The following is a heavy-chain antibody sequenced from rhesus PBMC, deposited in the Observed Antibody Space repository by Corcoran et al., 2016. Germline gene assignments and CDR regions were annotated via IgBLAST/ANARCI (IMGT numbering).Heavy chain of an antibody. D-gene: IGHD1-44*01. CDR3: AKAGVATDFDY. CDR2: IYGRLGAT. V-gene: IGHV4S2*01. CDR1: GASIGNNF. J-gene: IGHJ4*01. Sequence: QVQLQESGPGLVKPSETLPLTCAVSGASIGNNFWSWIRLAPGRGLERIGRIYGRLGATDYNPTCNSRCAISIDTSNSQLSLRLKSVTAADTAVYYCAKAGVATDFDYWGQGVLVTVSS.